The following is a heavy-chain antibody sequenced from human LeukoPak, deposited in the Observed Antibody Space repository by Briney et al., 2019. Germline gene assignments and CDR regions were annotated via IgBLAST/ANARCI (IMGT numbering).Heavy chain of an antibody. CDR2: IYHSGST. Sequence: SETLSLTCAVSGGSISSSNWWRWVRQPPGKGLEWIGEIYHSGSTNYNPSLKSGVTISVDKSKNQFSLKLSSVTAADTAVYYCASTIPLQGWFDPWGQGTLVTVSS. CDR3: ASTIPLQGWFDP. V-gene: IGHV4-4*02. D-gene: IGHD3-9*01. J-gene: IGHJ5*02. CDR1: GGSISSSNW.